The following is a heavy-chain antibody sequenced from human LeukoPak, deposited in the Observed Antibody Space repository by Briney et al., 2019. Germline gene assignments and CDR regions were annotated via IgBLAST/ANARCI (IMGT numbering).Heavy chain of an antibody. CDR2: INPNSGGT. D-gene: IGHD1-26*01. V-gene: IGHV1-2*02. J-gene: IGHJ5*02. CDR3: ARDRWGSYSGLNWFDP. Sequence: ASVKVSCKAYVYTSTGYYMHWVRQAPGQGLEWMGWINPNSGGTNYAQKFQGRVTMTRDTSISTAYMELSRLRSDDTAVYHCARDRWGSYSGLNWFDPWGQGTLVTVSS. CDR1: VYTSTGYY.